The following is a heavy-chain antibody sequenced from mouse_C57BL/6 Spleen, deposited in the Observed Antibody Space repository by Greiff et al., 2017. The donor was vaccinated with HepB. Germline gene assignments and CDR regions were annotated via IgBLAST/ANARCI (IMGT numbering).Heavy chain of an antibody. CDR3: ASIYYGNYSFAY. CDR1: GYTFTSYW. Sequence: QVQLQQPGAELVMPGASVKLSCKASGYTFTSYWMHWVKQRPGQGLEWIGEIDPSDSYTNYNQKFKGKSTLTVDKSSSTAYMQLSSLTSEDSAVYYCASIYYGNYSFAYWGQGTLVTVSA. CDR2: IDPSDSYT. D-gene: IGHD2-1*01. V-gene: IGHV1-69*01. J-gene: IGHJ3*01.